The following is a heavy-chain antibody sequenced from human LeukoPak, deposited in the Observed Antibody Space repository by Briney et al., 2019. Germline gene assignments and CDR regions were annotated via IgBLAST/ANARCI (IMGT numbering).Heavy chain of an antibody. Sequence: GGSLRLSCAASGFTFSSYSMNWGRQAPGKGLEWVSSISSSSSYIYYADSVKGRFTISRDNAKNSLYLQMNSLRAEDTAMYYCARDIRAVGATLYFDYWGQGILVTVTS. J-gene: IGHJ4*02. CDR1: GFTFSSYS. CDR2: ISSSSSYI. V-gene: IGHV3-21*04. D-gene: IGHD1-26*01. CDR3: ARDIRAVGATLYFDY.